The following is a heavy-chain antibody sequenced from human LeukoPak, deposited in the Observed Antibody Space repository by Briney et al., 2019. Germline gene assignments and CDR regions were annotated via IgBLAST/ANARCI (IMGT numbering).Heavy chain of an antibody. Sequence: QSGGSLRLSCAASGFTFDDYAMHWVRQAPGKGLEWVSGISWNSGSIGYADSVKGRFTISRDNAKNSLYLQMNSLRAEDTALYYCAKDMNNVDTAMVLDYWGQGTLATVSS. CDR2: ISWNSGSI. J-gene: IGHJ4*02. D-gene: IGHD5-18*01. V-gene: IGHV3-9*01. CDR3: AKDMNNVDTAMVLDY. CDR1: GFTFDDYA.